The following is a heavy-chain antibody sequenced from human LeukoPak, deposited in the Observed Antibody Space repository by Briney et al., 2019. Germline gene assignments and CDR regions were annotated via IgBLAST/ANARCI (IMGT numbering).Heavy chain of an antibody. Sequence: ASVKVSCKASGYTFTSYGISWVRQAPGQGLEWMGWISAYNGNTNYAQKLQGRVTMTTDTSTSTAYMELRSLRSDDTAVYYCARDQDLLARLYGMDVWGQGTTVTVSS. CDR1: GYTFTSYG. CDR3: ARDQDLLARLYGMDV. V-gene: IGHV1-18*01. CDR2: ISAYNGNT. D-gene: IGHD2-15*01. J-gene: IGHJ6*02.